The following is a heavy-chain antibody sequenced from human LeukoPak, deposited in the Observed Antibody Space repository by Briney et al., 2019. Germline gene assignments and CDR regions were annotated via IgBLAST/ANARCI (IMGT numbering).Heavy chain of an antibody. V-gene: IGHV3-23*01. CDR1: GFTFSSYW. J-gene: IGHJ4*02. D-gene: IGHD6-13*01. Sequence: PGGSLRLSCAASGFTFSSYWMSWVRQAPGKGLEWVSAISGSGGSTYYADSVKGRFTISRDNSKNTLYLQMNSLRAEDTAVYYCAKDMSNTVAGTIDYWGQGTLVTVSS. CDR2: ISGSGGST. CDR3: AKDMSNTVAGTIDY.